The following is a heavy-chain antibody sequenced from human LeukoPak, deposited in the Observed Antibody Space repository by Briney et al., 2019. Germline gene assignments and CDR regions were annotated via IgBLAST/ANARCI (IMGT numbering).Heavy chain of an antibody. CDR1: GVSISSNLW. CDR3: ARDEWFGELLSPFDY. J-gene: IGHJ4*02. D-gene: IGHD3-10*01. V-gene: IGHV4-4*02. CDR2: IHHSGSI. Sequence: PSETLSLTCAVSGVSISSNLWWTWVRQPPGKGLEWIAEIHHSGSINYNPSLKSRVTISVDKAKNQFSLKLSSVTAADTAVYYCARDEWFGELLSPFDYWGQGTLVTVSS.